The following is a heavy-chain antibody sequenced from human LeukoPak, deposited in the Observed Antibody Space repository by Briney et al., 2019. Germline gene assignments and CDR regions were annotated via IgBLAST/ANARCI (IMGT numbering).Heavy chain of an antibody. CDR2: INPNSGDS. Sequence: ASVKVSFKASGYKFTGYYMHWVRQAPGQGLEWMGWINPNSGDSHHAQKFQGGVTMTRDTSISTAYMELSRLRSDDTAVYYCAREIGGILVFDYWGQGTQVTVSS. CDR3: AREIGGILVFDY. CDR1: GYKFTGYY. D-gene: IGHD5-18*01. J-gene: IGHJ4*02. V-gene: IGHV1-2*02.